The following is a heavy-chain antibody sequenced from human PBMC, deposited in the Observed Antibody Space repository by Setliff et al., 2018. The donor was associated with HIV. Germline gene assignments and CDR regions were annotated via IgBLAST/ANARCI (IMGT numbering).Heavy chain of an antibody. V-gene: IGHV3-7*01. D-gene: IGHD3-3*01. J-gene: IGHJ3*02. Sequence: GGSLRLSCVVSGFTVSTKYMSWVRQAPGKGLEWVANIKQDGSERYYVDSVKGRFTISRDNTNNSLYLHMNSLRAEDTAVYYCARAAAYFNFWTGYHPHAFDIWGQGTMVTVSS. CDR3: ARAAAYFNFWTGYHPHAFDI. CDR2: IKQDGSER. CDR1: GFTVSTKY.